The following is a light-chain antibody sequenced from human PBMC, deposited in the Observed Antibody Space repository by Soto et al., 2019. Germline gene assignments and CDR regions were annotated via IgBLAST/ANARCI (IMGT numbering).Light chain of an antibody. CDR1: SSDIGGYDY. V-gene: IGLV2-14*01. CDR2: EVR. CDR3: CSYSRTRNHYF. Sequence: QSVLTQPASVSGSPGQSITISCTGTSSDIGGYDYVSWSQQRPGNAPKLMIYEVRYRPSGVSNRFSGSKSGNTASLPIPGLQAEDESDYYCCSYSRTRNHYFFGPGTKLTVL. J-gene: IGLJ1*01.